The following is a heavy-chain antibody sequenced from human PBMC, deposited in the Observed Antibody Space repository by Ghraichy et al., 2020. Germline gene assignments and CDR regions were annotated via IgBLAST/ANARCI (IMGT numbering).Heavy chain of an antibody. CDR1: GGSTSSYY. CDR2: IYTSGST. CDR3: ARDLCLVHARCGGDCYSGTDCYFQH. J-gene: IGHJ1*01. Sequence: SETLSLTCTVSGGSTSSYYWSWIRQPAGKGLEWIGRIYTSGSTNYNPSLKSRVTMSVDTSKNQFSLKLSSVTAADTAVYYCARDLCLVHARCGGDCYSGTDCYFQHWGQGTLVTVSS. D-gene: IGHD2-21*02. V-gene: IGHV4-4*07.